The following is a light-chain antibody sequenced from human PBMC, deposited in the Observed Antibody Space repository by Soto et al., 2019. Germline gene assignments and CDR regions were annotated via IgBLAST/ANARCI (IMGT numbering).Light chain of an antibody. V-gene: IGLV1-40*01. CDR1: SSNIGAGYD. Sequence: QSVLTQPPSVSGAPGQRVTIAGTGSSSNIGAGYDVHWYQQLPGTAPKLLIYANINRPAGVPDRFSGSKSGTSASLAITGLQAEDEADYYCQSYDSSPSGYVFGTGTKVTVL. CDR3: QSYDSSPSGYV. CDR2: ANI. J-gene: IGLJ1*01.